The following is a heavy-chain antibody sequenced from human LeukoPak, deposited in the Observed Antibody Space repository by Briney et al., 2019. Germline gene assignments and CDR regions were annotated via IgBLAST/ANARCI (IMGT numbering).Heavy chain of an antibody. J-gene: IGHJ4*02. CDR3: ARQHNTGWGLFDY. Sequence: GASVKVSCKASGYTFTGYYMHWVRQAPGQGLEWVGWFNPDNGGTNYAQKFQGRVTMTRDTSISTAYIELSSLRSDDTAVYYCARQHNTGWGLFDYWGQGTLVTVSS. D-gene: IGHD6-19*01. CDR1: GYTFTGYY. CDR2: FNPDNGGT. V-gene: IGHV1-2*02.